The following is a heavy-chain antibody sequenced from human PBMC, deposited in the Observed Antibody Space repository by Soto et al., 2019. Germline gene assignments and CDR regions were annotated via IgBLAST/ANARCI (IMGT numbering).Heavy chain of an antibody. Sequence: PSETLSLTCTVSGGSISSGGYYWSWIRQHPGKGLEWIGYIYYSGSTYYNPSLKSRVTISVDTSKNQFSLKLSSVTAADTAVYYCARAHSGYYYYDLDYWGQGTLVTVSS. CDR1: GGSISSGGYY. V-gene: IGHV4-31*03. CDR3: ARAHSGYYYYDLDY. CDR2: IYYSGST. J-gene: IGHJ4*02. D-gene: IGHD3-22*01.